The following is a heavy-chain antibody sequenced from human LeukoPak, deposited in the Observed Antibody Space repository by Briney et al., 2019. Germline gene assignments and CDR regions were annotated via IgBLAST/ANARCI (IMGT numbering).Heavy chain of an antibody. CDR2: IYPGDSDT. Sequence: GGSLKISCQGSGSPFTSYWIGWVRRLPGKGLEGMGIIYPGDSDTRYSPSFQGQVTISADKSISTAYLQWSSLKASDTAMYYCASGPGGSYGPFDAFDIWGQGTMVTVSS. CDR1: GSPFTSYW. V-gene: IGHV5-51*01. CDR3: ASGPGGSYGPFDAFDI. D-gene: IGHD1-26*01. J-gene: IGHJ3*02.